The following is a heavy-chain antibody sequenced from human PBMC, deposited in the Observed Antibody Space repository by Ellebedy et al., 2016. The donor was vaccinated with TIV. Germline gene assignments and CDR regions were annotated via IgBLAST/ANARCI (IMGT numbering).Heavy chain of an antibody. V-gene: IGHV4-61*01. J-gene: IGHJ5*02. Sequence: SETLSLTCTVSGGSVSSGYYYWSWIRQPPGKGLEWIGYIYYSGSTNYNPSLKSRVTISVDTSKNQFSLKLSSVTAADTAVYYCARDLGRLRASGFDPWGQGTLVTASS. CDR2: IYYSGST. CDR1: GGSVSSGYYY. CDR3: ARDLGRLRASGFDP.